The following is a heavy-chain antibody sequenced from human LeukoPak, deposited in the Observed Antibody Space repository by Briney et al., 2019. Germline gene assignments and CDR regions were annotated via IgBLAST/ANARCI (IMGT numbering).Heavy chain of an antibody. CDR2: IYSGGST. Sequence: GGSLRLSCAASGFTVSSNYMSWVRQAPGKGLEWVSVIYSGGSTYYADSVKGRFTISRDNAKNMLYLQMNSLRAEDTAVYYCARVRGESPRWFDPWGQGTLVTVSS. J-gene: IGHJ5*02. CDR3: ARVRGESPRWFDP. V-gene: IGHV3-53*01. D-gene: IGHD3-10*01. CDR1: GFTVSSNY.